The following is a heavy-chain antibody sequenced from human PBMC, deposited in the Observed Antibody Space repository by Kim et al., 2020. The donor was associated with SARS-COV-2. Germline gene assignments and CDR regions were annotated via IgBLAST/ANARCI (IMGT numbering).Heavy chain of an antibody. Sequence: ASVKVSCKPSGYTFSHFGLHWVRQAPGQGLEWMGYINTGDGNTKYSQKFQGRVTITRDTSANTVSMELNSLRPEDTAVYFCARDVSATEVLDPWGQGTLVTVSS. V-gene: IGHV1-3*04. J-gene: IGHJ5*02. CDR2: INTGDGNT. CDR1: GYTFSHFG. CDR3: ARDVSATEVLDP. D-gene: IGHD1-26*01.